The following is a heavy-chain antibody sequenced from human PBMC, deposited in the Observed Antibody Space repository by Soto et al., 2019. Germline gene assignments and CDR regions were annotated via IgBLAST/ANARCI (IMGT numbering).Heavy chain of an antibody. CDR3: ARDEGRDGYNSPLYYYYGMDV. CDR1: GGTFSSYA. Sequence: SVKVSCKASGGTFSSYAISWVRQAPGQGLEWMGGIIPIFGTANYAQKFQGRVTITADESTSTAYMELSSLRSEDTAVYYCARDEGRDGYNSPLYYYYGMDVWGQGTTVTVSS. V-gene: IGHV1-69*13. D-gene: IGHD5-12*01. J-gene: IGHJ6*02. CDR2: IIPIFGTA.